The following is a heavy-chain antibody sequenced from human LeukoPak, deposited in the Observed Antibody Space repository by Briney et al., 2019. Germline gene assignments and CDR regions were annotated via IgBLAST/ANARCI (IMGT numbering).Heavy chain of an antibody. CDR2: INSDGSST. Sequence: GGSLRLSCAASGFTFSNYWMHWVRQAPGKGLVWVSRINSDGSSTSYADSVKGRFTVSRDNSKNTLYLQMNSLRADDTAVYYCAKDRPTVYSSSWLHFLDSWGQGTLVTVSS. D-gene: IGHD6-13*01. J-gene: IGHJ4*02. CDR3: AKDRPTVYSSSWLHFLDS. CDR1: GFTFSNYW. V-gene: IGHV3-74*01.